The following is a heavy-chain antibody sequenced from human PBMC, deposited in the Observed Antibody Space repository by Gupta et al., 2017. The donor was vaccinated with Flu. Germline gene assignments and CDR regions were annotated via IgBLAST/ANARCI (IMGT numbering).Heavy chain of an antibody. Sequence: TFIAYHLHWVHQAPGKGREWMGLVDPEDGETVAAEKFRDRITMSVDTSTDTAYMELSSLRXEXTAVYYXATAIHSSGYIQYWGQGTLVTVSS. CDR2: VDPEDGET. CDR1: TFIAYH. CDR3: ATAIHSSGYIQY. D-gene: IGHD3-22*01. V-gene: IGHV1-69-2*01. J-gene: IGHJ4*02.